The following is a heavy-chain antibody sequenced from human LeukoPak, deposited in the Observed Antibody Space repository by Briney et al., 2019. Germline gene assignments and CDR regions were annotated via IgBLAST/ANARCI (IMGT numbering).Heavy chain of an antibody. CDR2: IYPTGNT. Sequence: SETLSLTCSVSGGAIISYYWSWIRQPAGKGPEWIGRIYPTGNTDYNPSLKTRATMSTDLSEKQFSLRLRSVTAADTAVYYCARLKFYDSTGYSPGYYMDVWGKGTAVTVSS. CDR1: GGAIISYY. D-gene: IGHD3-22*01. CDR3: ARLKFYDSTGYSPGYYMDV. J-gene: IGHJ6*03. V-gene: IGHV4-4*07.